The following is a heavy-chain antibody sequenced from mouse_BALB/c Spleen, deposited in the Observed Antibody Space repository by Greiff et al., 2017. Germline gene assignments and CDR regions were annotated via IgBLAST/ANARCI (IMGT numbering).Heavy chain of an antibody. V-gene: IGHV14-3*02. Sequence: VQLKQSGAELVKPGASVKLSCTASGFNIKDTYMHWVKQRPEQGLEWIGRIDPANGNTKYDPKFQGKATITADTPSNTAYLQLSSLTSEDTAVYYCARSIYYDYDDYAMDYWGQGTSVTVSS. J-gene: IGHJ4*01. CDR3: ARSIYYDYDDYAMDY. CDR2: IDPANGNT. CDR1: GFNIKDTY. D-gene: IGHD2-4*01.